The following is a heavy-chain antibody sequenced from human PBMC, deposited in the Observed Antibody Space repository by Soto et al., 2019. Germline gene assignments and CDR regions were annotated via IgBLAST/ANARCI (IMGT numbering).Heavy chain of an antibody. CDR2: VYVDDSDT. J-gene: IGHJ4*02. CDR3: ARVRILSGLFRSFDS. CDR1: EYRFTSYC. D-gene: IGHD3-10*01. Sequence: PGESRKISCEDSEYRFTSYCIACVRQIPGKGLEWMVIVYVDDSDTKYSPSCEGQGTISADKSLNSADLQWTSLKASDTAMYYCARVRILSGLFRSFDSSGTGTQVTVSS. V-gene: IGHV5-51*01.